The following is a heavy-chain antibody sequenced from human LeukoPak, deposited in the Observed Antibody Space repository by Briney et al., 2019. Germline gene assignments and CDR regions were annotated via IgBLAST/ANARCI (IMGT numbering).Heavy chain of an antibody. CDR2: ISYDGSNK. CDR3: AKEEMYYGSGSYDRSYFDY. Sequence: GGSLRLSCAASGFTFSSYGMHWVRQAPGKGLEWVAVISYDGSNKYYADSVKGRFTISRDNSKNTLYLQMNSLRAEDTAVYYCAKEEMYYGSGSYDRSYFDYWGQGTLVTVSS. CDR1: GFTFSSYG. D-gene: IGHD3-10*01. V-gene: IGHV3-30*18. J-gene: IGHJ4*02.